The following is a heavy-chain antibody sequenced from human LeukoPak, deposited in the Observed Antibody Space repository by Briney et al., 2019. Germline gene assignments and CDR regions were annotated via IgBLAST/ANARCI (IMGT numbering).Heavy chain of an antibody. V-gene: IGHV4-39*01. D-gene: IGHD3-16*01. CDR1: GSSITSVSHY. CDR2: IYYTGST. CDR3: ARRWGNIVGVTYEY. Sequence: SETLSLTCTISGSSITSVSHYWGWIRQPPGKGLDLIGDIYYTGSTYYSPSLRSRVTMSVHTSENQFSLRLNSVTAVDTAVYYCARRWGNIVGVTYEYWGQGTLVTVSS. J-gene: IGHJ4*02.